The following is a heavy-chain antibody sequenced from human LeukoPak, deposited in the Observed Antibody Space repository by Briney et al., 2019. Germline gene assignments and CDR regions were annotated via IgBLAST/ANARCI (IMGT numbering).Heavy chain of an antibody. D-gene: IGHD3-22*01. CDR1: GDSINSLDL. J-gene: IGHJ4*02. V-gene: IGHV4-4*02. CDR3: AGLVGRYSSGLYYYCFDY. CDR2: MYLSGTT. Sequence: PSGTLSLTCTVSGDSINSLDLWSWVSQPPGQGLEWIGEMYLSGTTHSNPSVKSRVTIPIDKSKNQFFLNLSSVTAADTAVYYCAGLVGRYSSGLYYYCFDYWGQGTLVTVSS.